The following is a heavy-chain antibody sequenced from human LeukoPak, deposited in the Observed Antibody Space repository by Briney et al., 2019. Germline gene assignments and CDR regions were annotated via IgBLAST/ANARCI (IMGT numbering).Heavy chain of an antibody. CDR3: ARDARSAGFDP. Sequence: SETLSLTCTVSGGSISSSSYYWGWIRQPPGKGLEWIGSIYYSGRTYYNPSLKSRVTISVDTSKNQFSLKLRSVTAADTAVYYCARDARSAGFDPWGQGTLVTVSS. V-gene: IGHV4-39*02. CDR1: GGSISSSSYY. CDR2: IYYSGRT. J-gene: IGHJ5*02.